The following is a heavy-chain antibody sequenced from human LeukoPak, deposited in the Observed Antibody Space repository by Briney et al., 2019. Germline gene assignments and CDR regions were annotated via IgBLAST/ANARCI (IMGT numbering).Heavy chain of an antibody. CDR3: ARRAAAARRPPGYYYYYMDV. V-gene: IGHV4-38-2*02. CDR2: IYHSGST. J-gene: IGHJ6*03. Sequence: SETLSLTCTVSGYSISSGYYWGWIRQPPGKGLEWIGSIYHSGSTYYNPSLKSRVTISVDTSKNQFSLKLSSVTAADTAVYYCARRAAAARRPPGYYYYYMDVWGKGTTVTVSS. CDR1: GYSISSGYY. D-gene: IGHD6-6*01.